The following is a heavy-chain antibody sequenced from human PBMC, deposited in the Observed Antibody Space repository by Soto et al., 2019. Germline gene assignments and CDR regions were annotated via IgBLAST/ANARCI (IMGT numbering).Heavy chain of an antibody. J-gene: IGHJ6*02. V-gene: IGHV3-66*01. CDR3: ASMDYGGNSYYYYGMDV. Sequence: GGSLRLSCAASGFTVSSNYMSWVRQAPGKGLEWVSVIYSGGSTYYADSVKGRFTISRDNSKNTLYLQMNSLRAEDTAVYYCASMDYGGNSYYYYGMDVWGQGTTVTVSS. D-gene: IGHD4-17*01. CDR2: IYSGGST. CDR1: GFTVSSNY.